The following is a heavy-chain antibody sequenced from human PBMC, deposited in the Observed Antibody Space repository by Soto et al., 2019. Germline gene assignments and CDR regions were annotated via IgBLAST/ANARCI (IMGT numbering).Heavy chain of an antibody. CDR2: IYYTGGT. D-gene: IGHD1-26*01. CDR3: AGRRAGDYYFDY. CDR1: GVYVSSSSYY. V-gene: IGHV4-39*01. Sequence: PSETLSLTCTVSGVYVSSSSYYWGWIRQPPGKGLEWIGTIYYTGGTSYSPSLKSRVTISVDTSKTQFSLNLKSVTAADTAVYYCAGRRAGDYYFDYWGQGTLVTVSS. J-gene: IGHJ4*02.